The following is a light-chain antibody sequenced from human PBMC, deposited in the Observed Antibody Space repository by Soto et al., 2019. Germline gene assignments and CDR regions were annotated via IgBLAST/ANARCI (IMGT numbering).Light chain of an antibody. CDR3: IQSTPRPPTYT. V-gene: IGKV2-30*01. CDR2: KDS. Sequence: DVVMTQSPLSLPVTLGQPASISCRSSQSLVYSDGNTYLNWFQQRPGQSPRRLIYKDSNRDSGARVTFSGSGTGSDFALTLSSMKAEDVGVYYCIQSTPRPPTYTFGQGTKLEIK. J-gene: IGKJ2*01. CDR1: QSLVYSDGNTY.